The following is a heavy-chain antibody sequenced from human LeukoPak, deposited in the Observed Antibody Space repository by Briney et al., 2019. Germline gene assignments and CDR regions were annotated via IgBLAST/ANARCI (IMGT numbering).Heavy chain of an antibody. CDR1: GGTFSSYA. V-gene: IGHV1-69*06. Sequence: SVKVSCKASGGTFSSYAISWVRQAPGQGLEWMGGIIPIFGTANYAQKFQGRVTITADKSTSTAYMELCSLRSEDTAVYYCASYGSGYMDVWGKGTTVTVSS. CDR3: ASYGSGYMDV. D-gene: IGHD3-10*01. CDR2: IIPIFGTA. J-gene: IGHJ6*03.